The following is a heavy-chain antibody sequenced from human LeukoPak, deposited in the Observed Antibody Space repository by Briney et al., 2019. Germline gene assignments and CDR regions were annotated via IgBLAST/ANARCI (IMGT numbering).Heavy chain of an antibody. CDR2: ISAYNGNT. CDR3: ARFIQRGYSYDSFDY. Sequence: ASVKVSCKASGYTFTSYGISWVRQAPGQGLEWMGWISAYNGNTNYAQKLQGRVTMTTDTSTSTAYMELRSLRSEDTAVYYCARFIQRGYSYDSFDYWGQGTLVTVSS. D-gene: IGHD5-18*01. J-gene: IGHJ4*02. CDR1: GYTFTSYG. V-gene: IGHV1-18*01.